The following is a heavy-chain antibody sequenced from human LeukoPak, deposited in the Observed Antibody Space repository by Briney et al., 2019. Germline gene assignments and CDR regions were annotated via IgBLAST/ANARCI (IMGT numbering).Heavy chain of an antibody. CDR1: GGSISSGSYY. Sequence: SETLSLTCTVSGGSISSGSYYWSWIRQPAGKGPEWIGRIYTSGSTNYNPSLKSRVTISVNTSKNQFSLKLSSVTAADTAVYYCASKGRNTMVRGVLIFDYWGQGTLVTVSS. J-gene: IGHJ4*02. V-gene: IGHV4-61*02. CDR3: ASKGRNTMVRGVLIFDY. CDR2: IYTSGST. D-gene: IGHD3-10*01.